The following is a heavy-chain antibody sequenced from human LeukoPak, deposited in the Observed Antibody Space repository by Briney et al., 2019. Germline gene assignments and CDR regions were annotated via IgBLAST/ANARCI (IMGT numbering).Heavy chain of an antibody. J-gene: IGHJ3*02. D-gene: IGHD2-21*02. CDR2: INHSGST. Sequence: PSETLSLTCAVYGASFSGYYWSWIRQPPGKGLEWIGEINHSGSTNYNPSLKSRVTISVDTSKNQFSLKLSSVTAADTAVYYCARGQRSSGNIVVVTAIRGAFDIWGQGTMVTVSS. V-gene: IGHV4-34*01. CDR3: ARGQRSSGNIVVVTAIRGAFDI. CDR1: GASFSGYY.